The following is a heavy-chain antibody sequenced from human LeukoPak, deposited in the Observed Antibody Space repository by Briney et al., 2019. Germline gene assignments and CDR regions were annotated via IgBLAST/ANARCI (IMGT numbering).Heavy chain of an antibody. CDR1: GFTLSNYW. J-gene: IGHJ4*02. D-gene: IGHD1-26*01. CDR3: ARGGSYPDC. V-gene: IGHV3-7*03. CDR2: IKQDGSEE. Sequence: PGGSLRLSCAASGFTLSNYWMSWVRQAPGKGLEWVAKIKQDGSEEYYVDSVKGRFTISRDNAKNSLFLQMNSLIVEDTAIYYCARGGSYPDCWGQGTLVTVSS.